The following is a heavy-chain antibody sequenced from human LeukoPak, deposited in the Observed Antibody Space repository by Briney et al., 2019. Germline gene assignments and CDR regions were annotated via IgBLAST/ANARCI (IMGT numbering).Heavy chain of an antibody. Sequence: SETLSLTCAVYGGSLSGYYWSWIRQPPGKGLEWIGEINHSGSTNYNPSLKSRVTISVDTSKNQFSLKLSSVTAADTAVYYCASRHTGYSSGWPLRPFDYWGQGTLVTVSS. D-gene: IGHD6-19*01. J-gene: IGHJ4*02. CDR2: INHSGST. CDR1: GGSLSGYY. V-gene: IGHV4-34*01. CDR3: ASRHTGYSSGWPLRPFDY.